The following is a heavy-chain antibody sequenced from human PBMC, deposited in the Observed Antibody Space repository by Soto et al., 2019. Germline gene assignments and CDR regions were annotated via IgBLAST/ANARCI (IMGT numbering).Heavy chain of an antibody. CDR1: GYTFTSYA. V-gene: IGHV1-3*01. CDR3: AKGGGGAVAGYYYYGMDV. Sequence: GASVKVSCKASGYTFTSYAMHWVRQAPGQRLEWMGWINAGNGNTKYSQKFQGRVTITRDTSASTAYMELSSLRAEDTAVYYCAKGGGGAVAGYYYYGMDVWGQGTTVTVSS. J-gene: IGHJ6*02. D-gene: IGHD6-19*01. CDR2: INAGNGNT.